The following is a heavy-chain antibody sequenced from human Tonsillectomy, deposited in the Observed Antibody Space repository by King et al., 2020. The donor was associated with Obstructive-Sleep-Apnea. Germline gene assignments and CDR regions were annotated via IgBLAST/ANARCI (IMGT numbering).Heavy chain of an antibody. CDR3: ARGVVATIFDY. Sequence: VQLQESGPGLVKPSETLSLTCTASGGSISRFYCNWIRQPPGEGLEWIGYISFSGCTKYNPALKSRVTKSPDTPKNQFSRQLSVVTAADTAVYYCARGVVATIFDYWGQGTLVTVSS. CDR1: GGSISRFY. D-gene: IGHD5-12*01. CDR2: ISFSGCT. J-gene: IGHJ4*02. V-gene: IGHV4-59*01.